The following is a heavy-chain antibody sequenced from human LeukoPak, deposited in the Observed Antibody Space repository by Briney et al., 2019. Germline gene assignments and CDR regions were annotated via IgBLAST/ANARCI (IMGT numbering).Heavy chain of an antibody. CDR3: ARARYSSGPFDY. D-gene: IGHD6-19*01. V-gene: IGHV1-18*04. J-gene: IGHJ4*02. CDR2: VSAYNGNT. Sequence: ASVTVSCKTSGYGFTGYHIHWVRQAPGQGLEWMGWVSAYNGNTNYAQKLQGRVTMTTDTSTSTAYMELRSLRSDDTAVYYCARARYSSGPFDYWGQGTLVTVSS. CDR1: GYGFTGYH.